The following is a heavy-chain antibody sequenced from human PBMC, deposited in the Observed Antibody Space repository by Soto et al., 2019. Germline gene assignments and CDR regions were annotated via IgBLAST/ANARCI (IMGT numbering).Heavy chain of an antibody. D-gene: IGHD2-8*01. CDR3: ARSGAYCTSITCLFDSF. J-gene: IGHJ4*02. CDR2: ISAYNGDT. Sequence: QAQLVQSGAEVKKPGASVKVSCRASGYTFSSYGSAWVRLAPGQGLEWMGWISAYNGDTNYAQKFQDRVTLTTDTSTTTAYMELRNLGSDDTAVYYCARSGAYCTSITCLFDSFWGLGTLVTVSS. CDR1: GYTFSSYG. V-gene: IGHV1-18*01.